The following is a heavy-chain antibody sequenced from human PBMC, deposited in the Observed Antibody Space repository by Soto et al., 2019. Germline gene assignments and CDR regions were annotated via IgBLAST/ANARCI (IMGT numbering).Heavy chain of an antibody. V-gene: IGHV4-59*01. D-gene: IGHD2-2*01. J-gene: IGHJ6*03. CDR3: ARSYCSSTSCHFYYYYYMDV. CDR1: GGSISSYY. CDR2: IYYSGST. Sequence: SETLSLTCTVSGGSISSYYWSWIRQPPGKGLEWIGYIYYSGSTNYNPSLKSRVNISVDTSKNQFSLKLSSVTAADTAVYYFARSYCSSTSCHFYYYYYMDVWGKGTTVTVSS.